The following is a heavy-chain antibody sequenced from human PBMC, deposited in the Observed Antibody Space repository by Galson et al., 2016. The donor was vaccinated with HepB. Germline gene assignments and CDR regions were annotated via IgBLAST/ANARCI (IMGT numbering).Heavy chain of an antibody. CDR3: VRGVTSVFGVLARFDP. J-gene: IGHJ5*02. CDR2: TYYRSRWYN. Sequence: CAISGDSVSRHTSTWNWIRQSPSRGLEWLGRTYYRSRWYNDYAESVKGRITINPDTSKNHFSLQLKSVTPEDTAVYYCVRGVTSVFGVLARFDPWGQGTLATVSS. CDR1: GDSVSRHTST. V-gene: IGHV6-1*01. D-gene: IGHD3-3*01.